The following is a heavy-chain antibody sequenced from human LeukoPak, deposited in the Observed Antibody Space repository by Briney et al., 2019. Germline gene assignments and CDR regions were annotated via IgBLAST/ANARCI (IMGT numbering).Heavy chain of an antibody. CDR1: GGSISSYY. CDR3: ARGPNRITMMIGDAFDI. J-gene: IGHJ3*02. V-gene: IGHV4-4*07. CDR2: IYTSGST. D-gene: IGHD3-22*01. Sequence: SETLSLTCTVSGGSISSYYWSWIRQPAGNGLEWIGRIYTSGSTSYNPSLKSRVTMSVDTSKNQFSLKLSSVTAADTAAYYCARGPNRITMMIGDAFDIWGQGTMVTVSS.